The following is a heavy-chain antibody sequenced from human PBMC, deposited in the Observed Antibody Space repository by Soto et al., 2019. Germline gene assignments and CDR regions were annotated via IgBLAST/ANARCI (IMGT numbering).Heavy chain of an antibody. J-gene: IGHJ4*02. D-gene: IGHD4-17*01. Sequence: SETLSLTCTVSGGSITTIDYYWTWIRQLPGEGLEWIGNIYYSGSTNYNPSLKSRVTISVDTSKNQFSLKLSSVTAADTAVYYCARTYGDCFDYWGQGTLVTVSS. V-gene: IGHV4-61*08. CDR3: ARTYGDCFDY. CDR2: IYYSGST. CDR1: GGSITTIDYY.